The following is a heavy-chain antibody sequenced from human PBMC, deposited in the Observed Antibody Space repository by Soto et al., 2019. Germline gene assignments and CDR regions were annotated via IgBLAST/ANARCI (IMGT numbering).Heavy chain of an antibody. Sequence: PGESLKISCKGSGYSFTSYWISWVRQMPGKGLEWMGRIDPSDSYTNYSPSFQGHVTISADKSISTAYLQWSSLKASDTAMYYCARIVVVVAATPNAFDIWGQGTMVTV. D-gene: IGHD2-15*01. CDR2: IDPSDSYT. CDR1: GYSFTSYW. V-gene: IGHV5-10-1*01. J-gene: IGHJ3*02. CDR3: ARIVVVVAATPNAFDI.